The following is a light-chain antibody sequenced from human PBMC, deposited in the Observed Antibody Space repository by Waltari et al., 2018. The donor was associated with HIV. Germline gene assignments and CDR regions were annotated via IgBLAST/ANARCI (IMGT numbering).Light chain of an antibody. J-gene: IGLJ2*01. CDR2: RNN. Sequence: SVLTQPPSASGTPGQRVTISCSGSTSNIGSNAVFWYQHPPGAAPKLLIHRNNQRPSGVPDRFSGSTSGTSASLAISGLRSEDEADYYCVAWDDSLRGVLFGGGTKVAVL. CDR3: VAWDDSLRGVL. V-gene: IGLV1-47*01. CDR1: TSNIGSNA.